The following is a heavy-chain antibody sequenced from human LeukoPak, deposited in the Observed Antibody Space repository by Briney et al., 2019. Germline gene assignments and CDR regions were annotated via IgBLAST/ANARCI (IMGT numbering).Heavy chain of an antibody. CDR2: INAGNGNT. D-gene: IGHD6-13*01. J-gene: IGHJ6*02. Sequence: ASVKVSCKASGYTFTSYAMHWVRQAPGQRLEWMGWINAGNGNTKYSQKFQGRVTITRDTSASTAYMELSSLRSEDTAVYYCARDLAGFEQQLEKYYYYYYGMDVWGQGTTVTVSS. CDR3: ARDLAGFEQQLEKYYYYYYGMDV. CDR1: GYTFTSYA. V-gene: IGHV1-3*01.